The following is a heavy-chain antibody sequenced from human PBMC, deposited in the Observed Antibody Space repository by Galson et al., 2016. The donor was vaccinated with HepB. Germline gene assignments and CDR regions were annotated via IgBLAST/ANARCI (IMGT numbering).Heavy chain of an antibody. V-gene: IGHV3-23*01. J-gene: IGHJ4*02. Sequence: SLRLSCAASGFTFSHFAMSWVRQAPGKGLEWFSAISAGADRSYYADSVKGRFTISRDNSKKTLYPQMNSLRADDTAVYYCAKDLGAGWGYYFDYWGQGTLVTVSS. CDR3: AKDLGAGWGYYFDY. CDR1: GFTFSHFA. D-gene: IGHD3-16*01. CDR2: ISAGADRS.